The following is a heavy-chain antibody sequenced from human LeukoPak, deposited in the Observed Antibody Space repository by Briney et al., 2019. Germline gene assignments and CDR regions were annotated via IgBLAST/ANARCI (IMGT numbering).Heavy chain of an antibody. V-gene: IGHV4-61*02. CDR3: ARYGSGSGYPHYFDY. J-gene: IGHJ4*02. CDR1: GGSISSGSYY. CDR2: IYTSGST. Sequence: SETLSLTCTVSGGSISSGSYYWSWIRQPAGKGLEWIGRIYTSGSTNYNPSLKSRVTMSVDTSKNQFSLKLSSVTAADTAVYYCARYGSGSGYPHYFDYWGQGTLVTVSS. D-gene: IGHD3-10*01.